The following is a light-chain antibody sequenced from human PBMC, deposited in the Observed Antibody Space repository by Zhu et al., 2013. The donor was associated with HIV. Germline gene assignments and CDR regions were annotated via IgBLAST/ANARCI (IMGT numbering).Light chain of an antibody. CDR1: SSNIGADYD. CDR2: RNS. J-gene: IGLJ1*01. CDR3: GTWDRSLSAYV. V-gene: IGLV1-40*01. Sequence: QSVLTQPPSVSGAPGQRVTISCTGSSSNIGADYDVNWYQQLPGSAPRLLIYRNSNRPSGVPDRFSGSKSGTSATLGITGLQTGDEADYFCGTWDRSLSAYVFGTGTKVTVL.